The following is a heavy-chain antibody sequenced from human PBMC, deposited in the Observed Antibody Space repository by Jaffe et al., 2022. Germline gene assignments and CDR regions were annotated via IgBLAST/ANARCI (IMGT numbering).Heavy chain of an antibody. V-gene: IGHV4-4*02. J-gene: IGHJ4*02. CDR1: GGSISSSNW. CDR2: IYHSGST. Sequence: QVQLQESGPGLVKPSGTLSLTCAVSGGSISSSNWWSWIRQPPGKGLEWIGEIYHSGSTNYNPSLKSRVTISVDKSKNQFSLKLSSVTAADTAVYYCARTGGYVLLWFGEPKARYFDYWGQGTLVTVSS. CDR3: ARTGGYVLLWFGEPKARYFDY. D-gene: IGHD3-10*01.